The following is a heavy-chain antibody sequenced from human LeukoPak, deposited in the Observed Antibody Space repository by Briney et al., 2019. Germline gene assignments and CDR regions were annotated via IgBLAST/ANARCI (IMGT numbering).Heavy chain of an antibody. Sequence: GASVKVSCKASGYTFTGYYMHWVRQAPGQGLEWMGWINPNSSGTNYAQKFLGRVTMTRDTSISTPYMELSRLRSDDTAVYYCASYSNYGESWFDPWGQGNLVTVSS. D-gene: IGHD4-11*01. J-gene: IGHJ5*02. CDR3: ASYSNYGESWFDP. CDR1: GYTFTGYY. CDR2: INPNSSGT. V-gene: IGHV1-2*02.